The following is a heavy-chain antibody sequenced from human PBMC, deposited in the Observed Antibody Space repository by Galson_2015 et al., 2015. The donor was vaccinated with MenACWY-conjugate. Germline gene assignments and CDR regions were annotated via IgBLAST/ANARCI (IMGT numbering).Heavy chain of an antibody. CDR3: ARAFGAYSSSPPYYYGMDV. Sequence: CKASGYTFTSYAMHWVRQAPGQRLEWMGWINAGNGNTKYSQKFQGRVTITRDTSASTAYMELSSLRSEDTAVYYCARAFGAYSSSPPYYYGMDVWGQGTTVTVSS. V-gene: IGHV1-3*01. D-gene: IGHD6-6*01. CDR2: INAGNGNT. CDR1: GYTFTSYA. J-gene: IGHJ6*02.